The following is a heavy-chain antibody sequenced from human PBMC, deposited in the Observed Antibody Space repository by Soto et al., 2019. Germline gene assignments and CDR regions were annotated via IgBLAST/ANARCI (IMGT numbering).Heavy chain of an antibody. V-gene: IGHV4-30-2*01. J-gene: IGHJ4*02. Sequence: LSLTCAVSGGSISSGGYSWSWIRQPPGKGLEWIGYIYHSGSTYYNPSLKSRVTISVDTSKNQFSLKLSSVTAADTAVYYCARHYAVVLYHFDYWGLGTLVTVSS. CDR1: GGSISSGGYS. CDR3: ARHYAVVLYHFDY. D-gene: IGHD2-15*01. CDR2: IYHSGST.